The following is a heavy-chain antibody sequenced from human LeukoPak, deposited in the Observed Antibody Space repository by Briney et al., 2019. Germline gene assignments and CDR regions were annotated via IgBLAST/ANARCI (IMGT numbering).Heavy chain of an antibody. CDR2: ISSSGRTM. J-gene: IGHJ4*02. D-gene: IGHD1-26*01. Sequence: GGSLRLSCAASGFTFSDYFMSWIRQASGKGLEWVSYISSSGRTMYYADSVKGRFTISRDDAKNSLYLQMNSLRAEDTAVYYCARDRGTYLDYWGQGTLVTVSS. CDR3: ARDRGTYLDY. CDR1: GFTFSDYF. V-gene: IGHV3-11*01.